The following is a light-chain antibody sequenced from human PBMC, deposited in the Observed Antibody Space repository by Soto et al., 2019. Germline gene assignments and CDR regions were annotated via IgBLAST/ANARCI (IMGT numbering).Light chain of an antibody. Sequence: VLTQPPSASGTPGQRVTISCSGSSSNIGSNYVYWYQQLPGTAPKLLIYRNNQRPSGVPDRFSGSKSGTSASLAISGLRSEDEADYYCAAWDDSLSVVVFGGGTKLTVL. CDR1: SSNIGSNY. V-gene: IGLV1-47*01. J-gene: IGLJ2*01. CDR3: AAWDDSLSVVV. CDR2: RNN.